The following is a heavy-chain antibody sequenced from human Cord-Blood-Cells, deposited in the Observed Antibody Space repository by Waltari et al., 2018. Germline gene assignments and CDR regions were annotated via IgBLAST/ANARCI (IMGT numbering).Heavy chain of an antibody. J-gene: IGHJ3*02. V-gene: IGHV1-18*01. CDR1: GYTFTSYG. D-gene: IGHD2-8*01. CDR2: ISAYNGNT. CDR3: ARAPPYCTNGVCYDAFDI. Sequence: QVQLVQSGAEVKKPGASVKVSCKASGYTFTSYGISWVRQAPGQGLEWMGWISAYNGNTSYAQKLQGRVTMTTDTSTSTAYMELRSLRSDDTAVYYCARAPPYCTNGVCYDAFDIWGQGTMVTVSS.